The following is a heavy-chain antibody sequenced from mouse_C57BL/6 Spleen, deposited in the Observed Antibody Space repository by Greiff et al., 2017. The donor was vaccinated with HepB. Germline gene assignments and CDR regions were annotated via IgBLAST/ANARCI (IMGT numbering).Heavy chain of an antibody. CDR1: GYTFTSYW. V-gene: IGHV1-69*01. D-gene: IGHD2-1*01. J-gene: IGHJ4*01. CDR2: IDPSDSYT. Sequence: VQLQQPGAELVMPGASVKLSCKASGYTFTSYWMHWVKQRPGQGLEWIGEIDPSDSYTNYNQKFKGKSTLTVDKSSSTAYMQLSSLTSEDSAVYYCARWGDYYGNYSAMDYWGQGTSVTVSS. CDR3: ARWGDYYGNYSAMDY.